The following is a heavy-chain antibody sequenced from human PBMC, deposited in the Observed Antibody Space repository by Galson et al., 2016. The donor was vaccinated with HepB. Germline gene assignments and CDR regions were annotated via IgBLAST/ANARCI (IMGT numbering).Heavy chain of an antibody. Sequence: SLRLSCAASGLTFSRFWMTWVRQAPGKGLEWVANINQDGSEKHYLDSVRGRFTISRDNAKNSLYLQMNSLRAEDTALYFCARAYQYTLDYWGQGTLVTVS. V-gene: IGHV3-7*04. CDR3: ARAYQYTLDY. J-gene: IGHJ4*02. D-gene: IGHD1-1*01. CDR2: INQDGSEK. CDR1: GLTFSRFW.